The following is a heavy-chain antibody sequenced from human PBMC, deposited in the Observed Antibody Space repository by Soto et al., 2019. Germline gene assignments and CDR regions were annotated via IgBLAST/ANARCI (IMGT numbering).Heavy chain of an antibody. V-gene: IGHV3-30-3*01. CDR1: GFTFSSYA. J-gene: IGHJ4*02. D-gene: IGHD3-10*01. CDR3: ARDVGVYYYGSGSHTKGPDY. Sequence: ESGGGVVQPGRSLRLSCAASGFTFSSYAMHWVRQAPGKGLEWVAVISYDGSNKYYADSVKGRFTISRDNSKNTLYLQMNSLRAEDTAVYYCARDVGVYYYGSGSHTKGPDYWGQGTLVTVSS. CDR2: ISYDGSNK.